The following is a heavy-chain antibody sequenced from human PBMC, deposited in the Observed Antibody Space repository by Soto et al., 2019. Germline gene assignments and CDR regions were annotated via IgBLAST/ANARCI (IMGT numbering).Heavy chain of an antibody. CDR2: IWDDGSNK. J-gene: IGHJ3*02. D-gene: IGHD6-13*01. CDR1: GFTFSSYA. V-gene: IGHV3-33*01. CDR3: ARDRGLSAFDI. Sequence: QVQLVESGGGVVQPGRSLRLSCAASGFTFSSYAMHWVRQAPGKGLEWVAAIWDDGSNKKHADSVKGRFTISRDNSKNTLYLQMNSLRAEDTAVYFCARDRGLSAFDIWGQGTEVTVSS.